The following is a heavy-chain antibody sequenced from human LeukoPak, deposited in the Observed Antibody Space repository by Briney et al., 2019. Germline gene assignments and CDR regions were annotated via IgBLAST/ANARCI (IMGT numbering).Heavy chain of an antibody. Sequence: SETLSLTCTVSGGSISSYYWSWLRQPPGKGLEGIGYIYYSGSTNYNPSLKSRVTISGDTSKNQFSLTLSSVTAADTAVYYCARHVYYDFWSGYPHNFDYWGQGTLVTVSS. D-gene: IGHD3-3*01. CDR1: GGSISSYY. CDR3: ARHVYYDFWSGYPHNFDY. J-gene: IGHJ4*02. V-gene: IGHV4-59*08. CDR2: IYYSGST.